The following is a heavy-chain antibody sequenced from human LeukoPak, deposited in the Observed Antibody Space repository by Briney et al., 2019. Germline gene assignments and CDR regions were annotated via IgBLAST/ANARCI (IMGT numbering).Heavy chain of an antibody. CDR2: ISSGGGTP. D-gene: IGHD3-16*01. J-gene: IGHJ4*02. V-gene: IGHV3-23*01. CDR1: GFTFSTYA. Sequence: GGSLRLSCAASGFTFSTYAMNWVRQAPGKGLEWVSTISSGGGTPHYADSVKGRFTISRDNSKNTLHLQMNSLRAEDTAVYYCAKGGDLITYFDYWGQGTLVTVSS. CDR3: AKGGDLITYFDY.